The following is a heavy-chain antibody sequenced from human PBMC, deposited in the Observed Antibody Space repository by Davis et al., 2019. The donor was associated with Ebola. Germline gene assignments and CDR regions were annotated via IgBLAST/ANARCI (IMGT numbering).Heavy chain of an antibody. J-gene: IGHJ6*02. CDR2: ISAYNGNT. Sequence: ASVKVSCKASGYTFTSYGISWVRQAPGQGLEWMGWISAYNGNTNYAQKLQGRVTMTTDTSTSTAYMELRSLRSDDTAVYYCARSWNDYYYYGMDVWGQGTTVTVSS. V-gene: IGHV1-18*01. D-gene: IGHD1-1*01. CDR3: ARSWNDYYYYGMDV. CDR1: GYTFTSYG.